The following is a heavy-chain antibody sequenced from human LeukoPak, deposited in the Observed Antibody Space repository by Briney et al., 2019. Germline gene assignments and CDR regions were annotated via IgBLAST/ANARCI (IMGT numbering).Heavy chain of an antibody. Sequence: GGSLRLSCAASGFTFSSYWMSWVRQAPGKGLEWVANIKQDGSEKYYVDSVKGRFTISRDNAKNSVYLQVNSLRAEDTAVYYCARERYCTGASCFDYWGQGTLVTVSS. CDR2: IKQDGSEK. J-gene: IGHJ4*02. CDR3: ARERYCTGASCFDY. D-gene: IGHD2-15*01. V-gene: IGHV3-7*01. CDR1: GFTFSSYW.